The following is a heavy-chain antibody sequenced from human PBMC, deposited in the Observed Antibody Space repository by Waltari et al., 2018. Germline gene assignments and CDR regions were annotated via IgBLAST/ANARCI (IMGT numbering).Heavy chain of an antibody. J-gene: IGHJ4*02. CDR1: GFTFDAYA. Sequence: EVQLVESGGGLVQPGRSLRLSCAASGFTFDAYAMPWVRQAPGRGLEWVSGISWNSGSIGYADSVKGRFTISRDNAKNSLYLQMNSLRAEDTALYYCAKSYESKYSSSWYYFDYWGQGTLVTVSS. CDR2: ISWNSGSI. V-gene: IGHV3-9*01. CDR3: AKSYESKYSSSWYYFDY. D-gene: IGHD6-13*01.